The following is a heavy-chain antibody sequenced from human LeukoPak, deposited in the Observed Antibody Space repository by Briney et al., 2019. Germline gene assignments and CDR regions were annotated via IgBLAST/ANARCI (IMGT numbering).Heavy chain of an antibody. D-gene: IGHD5-12*01. CDR1: GFTFSSYE. V-gene: IGHV3-48*03. CDR3: ARERVATIDY. CDR2: ISSSGSTI. Sequence: GGSLRLSCAASGFTFSSYEMNWVRQAPGKGLEWVPYISSSGSTIYYADSVKGRFTISRDNAKNSLYLQMNSLRAEDTAVYYCARERVATIDYWGQGTLVTVSS. J-gene: IGHJ4*02.